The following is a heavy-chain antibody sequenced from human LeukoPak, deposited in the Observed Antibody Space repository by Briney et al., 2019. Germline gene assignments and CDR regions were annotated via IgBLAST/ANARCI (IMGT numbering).Heavy chain of an antibody. J-gene: IGHJ6*02. Sequence: GASVKVSCKASGYTFTSYGISWVRQAPGQGLEWMGWISAYNGNTNYAQKLQGRVTMTTDTSTSTAYMELRSLRFDDTAVYYCARAGGKYDILTGSYYYYGMDVWGQGTTVTVSS. D-gene: IGHD3-9*01. CDR3: ARAGGKYDILTGSYYYYGMDV. CDR1: GYTFTSYG. CDR2: ISAYNGNT. V-gene: IGHV1-18*01.